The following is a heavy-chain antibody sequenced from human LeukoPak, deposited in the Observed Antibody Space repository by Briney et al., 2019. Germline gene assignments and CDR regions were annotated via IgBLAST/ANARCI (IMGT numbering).Heavy chain of an antibody. CDR3: ARTTEGGYTYGYFYYYYMDV. D-gene: IGHD5-18*01. Sequence: SETLSLTCTVSGGSISSYYWSWIRQPPGKGLEWIGYIYYSGSTNYNPPLKSRVTISVDTSKNQFSLKLTSVTAADTAVYYCARTTEGGYTYGYFYYYYMDVWGKGTTVTVSS. J-gene: IGHJ6*03. CDR1: GGSISSYY. CDR2: IYYSGST. V-gene: IGHV4-59*01.